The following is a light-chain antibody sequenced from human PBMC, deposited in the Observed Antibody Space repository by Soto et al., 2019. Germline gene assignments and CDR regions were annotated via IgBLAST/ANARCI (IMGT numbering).Light chain of an antibody. J-gene: IGLJ1*01. CDR2: EVS. CDR1: SADVGVYNY. V-gene: IGLV2-8*01. CDR3: SSYAGSNNFEV. Sequence: QSALTQPPSASGSPGQSVTISCTGTSADVGVYNYVSWYQQYPGKAPKLMIYEVSKRPSGVPDRFSGSKSGNTASLTVSGLQAEDEADYYCSSYAGSNNFEVFGTGTKVTVL.